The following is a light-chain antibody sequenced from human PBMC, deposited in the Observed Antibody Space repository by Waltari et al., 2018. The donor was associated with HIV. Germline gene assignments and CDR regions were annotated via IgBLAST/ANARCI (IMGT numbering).Light chain of an antibody. V-gene: IGKV3-15*01. CDR3: QQYHSWPPIT. J-gene: IGKJ5*01. Sequence: EIVMTQSPATLSVSPGERATLFCRASQSVRSNLAWYQQKPGQAPRFLIYDAGTRATGIPDRFSGSGSGTEFTLTISSLQSEDFAVYYCQQYHSWPPITFGQGTRLEIK. CDR2: DAG. CDR1: QSVRSN.